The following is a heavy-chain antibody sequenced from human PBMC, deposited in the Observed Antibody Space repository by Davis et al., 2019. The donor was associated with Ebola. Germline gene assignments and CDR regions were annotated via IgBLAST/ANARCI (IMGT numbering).Heavy chain of an antibody. CDR3: ARGAGSYREIYYYYYGMDV. V-gene: IGHV3-30-3*01. D-gene: IGHD1-26*01. Sequence: GESLKISCAASGFTFSSYAMHWVRQAPGKGLEWVAVISYDGSNKYYADSVKGRFTISRDNSKNTLYLQMNSLRAEDTAVYYCARGAGSYREIYYYYYGMDVWGQGTTVTVSS. CDR1: GFTFSSYA. CDR2: ISYDGSNK. J-gene: IGHJ6*02.